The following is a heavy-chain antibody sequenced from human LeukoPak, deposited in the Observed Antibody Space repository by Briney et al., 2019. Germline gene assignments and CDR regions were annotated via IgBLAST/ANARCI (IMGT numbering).Heavy chain of an antibody. J-gene: IGHJ4*02. V-gene: IGHV3-64*01. D-gene: IGHD1-20*01. Sequence: PGGSLRLSCAASGFTFRRYAMHWVRQAPGKGLESVSAISSNGGSTYYANSVKGRFTISRDNSKNTLYLQMGSLRAEDLAVYYCARDFGLTGKVDYWGQGTLVTVSS. CDR2: ISSNGGST. CDR3: ARDFGLTGKVDY. CDR1: GFTFRRYA.